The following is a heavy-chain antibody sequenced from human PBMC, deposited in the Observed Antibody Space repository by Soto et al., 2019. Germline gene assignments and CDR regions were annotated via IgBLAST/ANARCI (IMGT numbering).Heavy chain of an antibody. J-gene: IGHJ1*01. Sequence: LSLTCTVSNDSIRRYYWSWIRQPPGRGLEWIGYAFHTGGTNYNPSLKSRVTISVDSSKSQFALKLTSVTAADTAVYFCASSELATLRDTEYFHHWGQGTLVTVSS. CDR3: ASSELATLRDTEYFHH. CDR1: NDSIRRYY. CDR2: AFHTGGT. D-gene: IGHD5-12*01. V-gene: IGHV4-59*01.